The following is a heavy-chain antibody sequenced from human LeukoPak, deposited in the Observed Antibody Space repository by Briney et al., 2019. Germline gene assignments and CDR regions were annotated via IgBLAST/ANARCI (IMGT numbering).Heavy chain of an antibody. Sequence: ASVKVSCKASGYTFTGYYMRWVRQAPGQGLEWMGWINPNSGGTNYAQKFQGRVTMTRDTSISTAYMELSRLRSDDTAVYYCARDYYGIAAAGTNPFDPWGQGTLVTVSS. CDR2: INPNSGGT. D-gene: IGHD6-13*01. J-gene: IGHJ5*02. V-gene: IGHV1-2*02. CDR3: ARDYYGIAAAGTNPFDP. CDR1: GYTFTGYY.